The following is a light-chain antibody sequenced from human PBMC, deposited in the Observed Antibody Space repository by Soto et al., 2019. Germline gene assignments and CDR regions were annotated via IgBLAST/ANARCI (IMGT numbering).Light chain of an antibody. CDR2: GAS. Sequence: EIVFTQSPGTLSLSPGDRATLSCRASQSVSSRYFAWYQQKPGQAPRLLIYGASTRATGIPARFSGSGSGTEFTLTISSLQSEDFAVYYCQQYGSSRTFGQGTNVDIK. J-gene: IGKJ1*01. CDR3: QQYGSSRT. CDR1: QSVSSRY. V-gene: IGKV3-20*01.